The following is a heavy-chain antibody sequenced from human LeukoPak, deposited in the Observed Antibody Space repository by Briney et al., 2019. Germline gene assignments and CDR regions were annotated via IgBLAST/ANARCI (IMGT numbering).Heavy chain of an antibody. CDR3: ARESDRHHDLWSGYLALDY. CDR2: ISPVKNTI. Sequence: GGSLRLSCAASGFTFSSYWMHWVRQAPGKGLEWISYISPVKNTIYYADSVKGRFTISRDDARNSLDLQMNSLRAEDTAVYYCARESDRHHDLWSGYLALDYWGQGTRVTVSS. CDR1: GFTFSSYW. J-gene: IGHJ4*02. D-gene: IGHD3-3*01. V-gene: IGHV3-48*01.